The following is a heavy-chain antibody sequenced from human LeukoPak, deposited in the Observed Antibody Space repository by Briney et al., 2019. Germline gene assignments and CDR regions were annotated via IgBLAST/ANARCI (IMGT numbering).Heavy chain of an antibody. D-gene: IGHD3-10*01. CDR3: ARLTSYYYGSGSSWFDP. J-gene: IGHJ5*02. V-gene: IGHV3-9*01. CDR2: ISWNSGIV. Sequence: GRSLRLSCAVSGFTFDDYAIHWVRQAPGEGLEWVSGISWNSGIVDYADSVKGRFTISRDNAKSSLYLQMNSLRAEDTAVYYCARLTSYYYGSGSSWFDPWGQGTLVTVSS. CDR1: GFTFDDYA.